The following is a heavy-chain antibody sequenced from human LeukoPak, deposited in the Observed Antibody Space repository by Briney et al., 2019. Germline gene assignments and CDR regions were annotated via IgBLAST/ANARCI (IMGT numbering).Heavy chain of an antibody. V-gene: IGHV4-4*07. CDR3: ARQGYYYYGMDV. J-gene: IGHJ6*02. CDR1: GGSISSYY. CDR2: IDASGRT. Sequence: SETLSLTCTVSGGSISSYYWSWIRQPAGKGLEWIGRIDASGRTNYNPSLKSRVTISVDTSKNQFSLKLSSVTAADTAVYYCARQGYYYYGMDVWGQGTTVTVSS.